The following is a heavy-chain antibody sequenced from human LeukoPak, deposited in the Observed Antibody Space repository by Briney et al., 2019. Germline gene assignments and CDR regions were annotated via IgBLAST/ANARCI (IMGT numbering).Heavy chain of an antibody. Sequence: GGSLRLSCAASEFTFSDYCMSWIRQAPGKGLEWVSYISSSGSTMYYADSVKGRFIISRDNAKNSLYLQMNSLRAEDTAVYYCARSPQSGSGWYDYFDYWGQGTLVTVSS. J-gene: IGHJ4*02. CDR3: ARSPQSGSGWYDYFDY. CDR2: ISSSGSTM. D-gene: IGHD6-19*01. V-gene: IGHV3-11*01. CDR1: EFTFSDYC.